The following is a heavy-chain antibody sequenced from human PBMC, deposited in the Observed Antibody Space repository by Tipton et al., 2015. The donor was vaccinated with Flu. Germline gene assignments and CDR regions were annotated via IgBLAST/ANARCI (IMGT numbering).Heavy chain of an antibody. Sequence: TLSLTCTVSGGSISSYYWSWIRQPPGKGLEWIGYIYYSGSTNYNPSLKSRVTISVDTSKNQFSLKLSSVTAADTAVYYCAEGYCSGGSCYLSYWGQGTLVTVSS. CDR3: AEGYCSGGSCYLSY. V-gene: IGHV4-59*01. CDR2: IYYSGST. D-gene: IGHD2-15*01. CDR1: GGSISSYY. J-gene: IGHJ4*02.